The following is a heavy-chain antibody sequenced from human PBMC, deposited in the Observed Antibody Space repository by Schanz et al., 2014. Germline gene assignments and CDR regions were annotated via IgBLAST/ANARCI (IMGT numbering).Heavy chain of an antibody. CDR1: GFTFSDYY. J-gene: IGHJ4*02. CDR3: ARPRFDYGEVDY. CDR2: SGSGGST. Sequence: EVQLVESGGGLVQPGGSLRLSCGGSGFTFSDYYMSWIRQAPGKGLEWVSALSGSGGSTYYADSVKDRFTVSRDNSKNTVYLQMNRLRAEDTAVYYCARPRFDYGEVDYWGQGTLVTVSS. D-gene: IGHD4-17*01. V-gene: IGHV3-66*04.